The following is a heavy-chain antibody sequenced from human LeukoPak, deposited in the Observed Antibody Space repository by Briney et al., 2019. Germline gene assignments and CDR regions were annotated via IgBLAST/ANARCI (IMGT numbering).Heavy chain of an antibody. Sequence: PSETLSLTCAVYGGSFSGYYWSWIRQPPGKGLERIGEINHSGSTNYNPSLKSRVTISVDTSKNQFSLKLSSVTAADTAVYYCARRVPAAMFQYNWFDPWGQGTLVTVSS. V-gene: IGHV4-34*01. J-gene: IGHJ5*02. CDR2: INHSGST. CDR1: GGSFSGYY. D-gene: IGHD2-2*01. CDR3: ARRVPAAMFQYNWFDP.